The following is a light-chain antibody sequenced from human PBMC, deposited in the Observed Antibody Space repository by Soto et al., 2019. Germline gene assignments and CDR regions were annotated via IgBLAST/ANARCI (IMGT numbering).Light chain of an antibody. Sequence: EIVMTQSPLSLPVTAGEPASISCRSSQSLLHYNGFNYLDWYLQKPGQSPQLLIYLGSNRASGVPDRFSGSGSGTDFALKISRVEAEDVGVYYCMQSLQSPRTFGQGTNLEIK. CDR2: LGS. CDR3: MQSLQSPRT. CDR1: QSLLHYNGFNY. J-gene: IGKJ2*02. V-gene: IGKV2-28*01.